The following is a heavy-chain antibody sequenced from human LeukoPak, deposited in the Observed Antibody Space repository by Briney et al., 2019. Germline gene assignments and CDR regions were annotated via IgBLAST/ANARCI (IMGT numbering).Heavy chain of an antibody. D-gene: IGHD2-15*01. CDR1: GGSFSGYY. CDR2: INHSGST. Sequence: SSETLSLTCAVYGGSFSGYYWSWIRQPPGKGLEWIGEINHSGSTNYNPSLKSRVTISVDTSKNQFSLKLSSVTAADTAVYYCARDISGQDPYCSGGSCYTDAFDIWGQGTMVTVSS. CDR3: ARDISGQDPYCSGGSCYTDAFDI. V-gene: IGHV4-34*01. J-gene: IGHJ3*02.